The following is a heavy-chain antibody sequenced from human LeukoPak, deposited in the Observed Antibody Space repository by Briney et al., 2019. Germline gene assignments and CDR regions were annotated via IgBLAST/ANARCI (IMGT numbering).Heavy chain of an antibody. D-gene: IGHD1-1*01. CDR2: ISAYNGNT. V-gene: IGHV1-18*01. Sequence: AASVKVSCKASGYTFTSYGISWVRQAPGQGLEWMGWISAYNGNTNYAQKVQGRVTMTTDTSTSTAYMELRSLRSDDTAVYYCARVMGGTQADNWFAPWGQGTLVTVSS. CDR3: ARVMGGTQADNWFAP. J-gene: IGHJ5*02. CDR1: GYTFTSYG.